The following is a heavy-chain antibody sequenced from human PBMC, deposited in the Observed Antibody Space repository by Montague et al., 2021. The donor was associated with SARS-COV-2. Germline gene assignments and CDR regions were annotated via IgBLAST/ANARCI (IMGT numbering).Heavy chain of an antibody. CDR1: GDSVSSNTAG. CDR2: TQYRSKWLN. V-gene: IGHV6-1*01. D-gene: IGHD1-26*01. J-gene: IGHJ4*02. Sequence: CAISGDSVSSNTAGWNWIRQSPSRGLEWLGRTQYRSKWLNDYALFVKSRITITLDTSKNQFSLHLNSVTPEDTAVYYCARGRSGSYFRYYDYWGQGTLVTVSP. CDR3: ARGRSGSYFRYYDY.